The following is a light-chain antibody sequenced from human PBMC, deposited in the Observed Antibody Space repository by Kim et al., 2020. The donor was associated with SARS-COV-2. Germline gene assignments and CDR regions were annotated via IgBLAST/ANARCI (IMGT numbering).Light chain of an antibody. Sequence: AIRMTQSPSSLSASLGDRVTITCRASQDISSYLAWYRQEPGKSPALLIYAMSTLQTGVPSRFSGSGSGTDFSLTISRLQSEDFATYYCQQYYIFPRTFGQGTNLEI. V-gene: IGKV1-8*01. J-gene: IGKJ2*02. CDR2: AMS. CDR1: QDISSY. CDR3: QQYYIFPRT.